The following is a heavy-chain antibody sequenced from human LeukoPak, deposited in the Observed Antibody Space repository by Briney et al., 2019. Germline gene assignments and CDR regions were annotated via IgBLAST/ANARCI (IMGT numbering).Heavy chain of an antibody. Sequence: SETLSLTCAVNGGSFSGDYWNWIRQPPGKGLEWIGEINHSGSANYNPSLKSRVTISVDTSKNQFSLKLSSVTAADTALYYCARKAYGQYFFDYWGLGTLVTVSS. CDR2: INHSGSA. D-gene: IGHD3-10*01. V-gene: IGHV4-34*01. CDR3: ARKAYGQYFFDY. CDR1: GGSFSGDY. J-gene: IGHJ4*01.